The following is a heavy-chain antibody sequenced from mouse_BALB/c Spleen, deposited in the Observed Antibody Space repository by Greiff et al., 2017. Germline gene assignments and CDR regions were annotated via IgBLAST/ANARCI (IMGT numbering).Heavy chain of an antibody. CDR3: ARVNWDGSYYFDY. J-gene: IGHJ2*01. V-gene: IGHV5-17*02. CDR2: ISSGSSTI. D-gene: IGHD4-1*01. CDR1: GFTFSSFG. Sequence: EVQGVESGGGLVQPGGSRKLSCAASGFTFSSFGMHWVRQAPEKGLEWVAYISSGSSTIYYADTVKGRFTISRDNPKNTLFLQMTSLRSEDTAMYYCARVNWDGSYYFDYWGQGTTLTVSS.